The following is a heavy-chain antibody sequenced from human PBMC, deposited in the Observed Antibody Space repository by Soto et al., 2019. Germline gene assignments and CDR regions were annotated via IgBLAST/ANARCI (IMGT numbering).Heavy chain of an antibody. D-gene: IGHD5-12*01. CDR3: AKGDNLGPKTGYAFDP. J-gene: IGHJ5*02. Sequence: PSQTLSLTCAISGDSVSSNTASWNWIRQSPSRGLEWLGRTYFRSKWYNDYAVSVKSRIIINPDTSNNRSSLQLNSVTPEDTAVYFCAKGDNLGPKTGYAFDPWGQGIMVTVS. V-gene: IGHV6-1*01. CDR2: TYFRSKWYN. CDR1: GDSVSSNTAS.